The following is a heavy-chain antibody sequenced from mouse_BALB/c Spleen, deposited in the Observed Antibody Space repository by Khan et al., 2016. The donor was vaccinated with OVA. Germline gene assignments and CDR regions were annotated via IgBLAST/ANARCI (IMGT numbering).Heavy chain of an antibody. CDR1: GYSFTSYW. V-gene: IGHV1-5*01. CDR3: TKSYDSYFFDY. J-gene: IGHJ2*01. Sequence: EVQLQQSGTVLARPGASVKMSCKASGYSFTSYWMHWVKQRPGLGLEWIGAIYPGISDTRYNQKFKGKAKMTAVKSATTAYLELSSLTNEDSAVYYCTKSYDSYFFDYWGQGTLLTVSS. CDR2: IYPGISDT. D-gene: IGHD2-4*01.